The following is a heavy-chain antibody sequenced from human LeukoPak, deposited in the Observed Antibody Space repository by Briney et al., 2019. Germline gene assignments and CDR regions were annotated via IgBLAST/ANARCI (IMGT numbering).Heavy chain of an antibody. CDR2: ISGSGGST. CDR3: AKRTTVGAIDY. V-gene: IGHV3-23*01. Sequence: GGSLRLSCTASGYTFSSYAMSWVRQAPGKGLEWVSGISGSGGSTYYADSVKGRFTISRDNSKNTLYLQMNSLRAEDTAVYYCAKRTTVGAIDYWGQGTLVTVSS. D-gene: IGHD4-23*01. CDR1: GYTFSSYA. J-gene: IGHJ4*02.